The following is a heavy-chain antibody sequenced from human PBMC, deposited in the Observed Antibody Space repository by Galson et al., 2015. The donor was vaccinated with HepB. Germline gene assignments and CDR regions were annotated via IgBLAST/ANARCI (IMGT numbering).Heavy chain of an antibody. CDR1: GGSISSSNYY. Sequence: SETLSLTCTVSGGSISSSNYYWGWIRQPPGKGPEWIGSIYYSGSTYYNASLKSRVTISVDTSKNHFSLKLNSMTAADTAVYYCARDSGVMGATDYWGQGTLVTVSS. D-gene: IGHD1-26*01. CDR2: IYYSGST. CDR3: ARDSGVMGATDY. J-gene: IGHJ4*02. V-gene: IGHV4-39*07.